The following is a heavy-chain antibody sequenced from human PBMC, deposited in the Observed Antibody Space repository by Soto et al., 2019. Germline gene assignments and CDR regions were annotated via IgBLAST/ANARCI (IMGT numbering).Heavy chain of an antibody. J-gene: IGHJ4*02. Sequence: EVQLLESGGGLVQPGGSLGLSCAASGFAFNTFAMGWVRQDPGKGLEWVSLISGRTRDTYYADSVKGQFTISRDNSKNTLYLQMNSLGVEDTAVYYCATQDFRGTTGTTWGQGTLVSVST. CDR2: ISGRTRDT. CDR3: ATQDFRGTTGTT. D-gene: IGHD1-1*01. CDR1: GFAFNTFA. V-gene: IGHV3-23*01.